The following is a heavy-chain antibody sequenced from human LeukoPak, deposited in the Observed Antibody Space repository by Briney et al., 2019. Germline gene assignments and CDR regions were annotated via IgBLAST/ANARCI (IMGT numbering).Heavy chain of an antibody. Sequence: ASVKVSCKASGYTFTGYGISWVRQAPGQGLEWMGWISAYNGNTNYAQKLQGRVTMTTDTSTSTAYMELRSLRSDDTAVYYCESHNYYDSSGYLDAFDIWGQGTMVTVSS. CDR2: ISAYNGNT. J-gene: IGHJ3*02. D-gene: IGHD3-22*01. V-gene: IGHV1-18*01. CDR1: GYTFTGYG. CDR3: ESHNYYDSSGYLDAFDI.